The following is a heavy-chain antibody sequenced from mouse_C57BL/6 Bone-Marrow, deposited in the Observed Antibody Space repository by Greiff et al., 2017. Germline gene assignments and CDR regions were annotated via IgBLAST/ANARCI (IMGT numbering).Heavy chain of an antibody. CDR3: AIFGYYWFAY. CDR1: GYTFTSYG. Sequence: VKLVEPGAELARPGASVKLSCKASGYTFTSYGISWVKQRTGQGLEWIGEIYPRSGNTYYNEKFKGKATLTADKSSSTAYMDLRSLTSEDSAVYFCAIFGYYWFAYWGQGTLVTVSA. V-gene: IGHV1-81*01. J-gene: IGHJ3*01. D-gene: IGHD2-3*01. CDR2: IYPRSGNT.